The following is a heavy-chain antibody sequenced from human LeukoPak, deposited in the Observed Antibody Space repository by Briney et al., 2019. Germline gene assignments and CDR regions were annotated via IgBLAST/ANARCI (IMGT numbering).Heavy chain of an antibody. CDR3: ARQGSGGRAFDY. D-gene: IGHD3-3*01. V-gene: IGHV4-39*01. J-gene: IGHJ4*02. CDR1: GGSISSSSYY. CDR2: IYYSGST. Sequence: KPSETLSLTCTVSGGSISSSSYYWGWIRQPPGKGLEWIGSIYYSGSTYYNPSLKSRVTISVDTSMNQFSLKLTSVTAADTAVYYCARQGSGGRAFDYWGQGALVTVSS.